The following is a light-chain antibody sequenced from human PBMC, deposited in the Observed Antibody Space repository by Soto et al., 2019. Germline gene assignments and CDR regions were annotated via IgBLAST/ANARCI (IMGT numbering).Light chain of an antibody. CDR3: QQYGSSPRT. CDR1: QSISSSF. CDR2: GAS. Sequence: EIVLTQSPGTLSLSPGKRATLSCRASQSISSSFLAWYQQKPGQAPRLLMYGASSRATGIPDRFSGSGSGTDFTLTISRLEPEDFATYYCQQYGSSPRTFGGGTKVEIK. J-gene: IGKJ4*01. V-gene: IGKV3-20*01.